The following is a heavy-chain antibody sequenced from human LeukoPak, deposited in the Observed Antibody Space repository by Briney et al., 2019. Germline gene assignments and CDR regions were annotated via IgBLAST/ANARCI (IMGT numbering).Heavy chain of an antibody. Sequence: WGSLRLSCAASGFTFSTYWMHSVRQVPGKGLVWVSRIKSDGSITTYADSVEGRFTISRDNAKTTVYLQMNSLRAEDTAMYYCRIWFGNSAGFDMWGQGTMVTVSS. D-gene: IGHD3-10*01. V-gene: IGHV3-74*01. J-gene: IGHJ3*02. CDR3: RIWFGNSAGFDM. CDR2: IKSDGSIT. CDR1: GFTFSTYW.